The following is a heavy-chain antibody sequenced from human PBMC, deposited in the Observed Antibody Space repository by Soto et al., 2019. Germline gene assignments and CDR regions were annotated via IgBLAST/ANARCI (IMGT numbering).Heavy chain of an antibody. D-gene: IGHD4-17*01. V-gene: IGHV3-21*01. CDR2: ISGSSSYI. CDR1: GFIFSSYS. CDR3: AREDYRGLSPRLDY. J-gene: IGHJ4*02. Sequence: PGGSLRLSCVASGFIFSSYSMNWVRQAPGKGLEWVSSISGSSSYIYYADSVKGRFTISRDNARNSLFLQMNSLRAEDTAVYYCAREDYRGLSPRLDYWGQGAQVTVSS.